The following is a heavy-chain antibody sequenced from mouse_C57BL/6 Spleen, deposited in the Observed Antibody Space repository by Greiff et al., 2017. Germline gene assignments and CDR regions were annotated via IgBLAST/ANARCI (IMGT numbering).Heavy chain of an antibody. D-gene: IGHD1-1*01. J-gene: IGHJ1*03. Sequence: VQLQESGPELVKPGASVKISCKASGYAFSSSWMNWVKQRPGKGLEWIGRIYPGDGDTNYNGKFKGKATLTADKSSSTAYMQLSSLTSEDSAVYFCAKGSTTVVATERYFDVWGTGTTVTVSS. CDR1: GYAFSSSW. V-gene: IGHV1-82*01. CDR3: AKGSTTVVATERYFDV. CDR2: IYPGDGDT.